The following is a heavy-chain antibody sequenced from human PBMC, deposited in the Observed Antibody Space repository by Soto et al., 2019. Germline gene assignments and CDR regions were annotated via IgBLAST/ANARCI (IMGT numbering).Heavy chain of an antibody. V-gene: IGHV4-4*07. Sequence: QVQLQESGPRLVTPSETLTLTCSLSGGSITNHYWGWIRQPPGKGLEFIGRIYPSGRAHYNPSLQTPDTTSVDTSNTQSSQTVKTLTAADTAIYSCASDDDVNTAVRYWYFDLWGRGTLVTVSS. D-gene: IGHD2-2*01. CDR3: ASDDDVNTAVRYWYFDL. CDR2: IYPSGRA. J-gene: IGHJ2*01. CDR1: GGSITNHY.